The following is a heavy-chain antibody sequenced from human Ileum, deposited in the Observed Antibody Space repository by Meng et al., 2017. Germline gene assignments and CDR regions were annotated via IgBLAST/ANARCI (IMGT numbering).Heavy chain of an antibody. V-gene: IGHV4-61*01. CDR2: IYDSGST. Sequence: VQLQECRPGLVRPLETLSLPCTVSGGSVSSGHYYWTWIRQPPGKGLEWVGYIYDSGSTNYSPSLKSRVTISVDTSKNQFSLKLNSVTAADTAVYYCSRGVMTIADDWGQGTLVTVSS. J-gene: IGHJ4*02. D-gene: IGHD4/OR15-4a*01. CDR1: GGSVSSGHYY. CDR3: SRGVMTIADD.